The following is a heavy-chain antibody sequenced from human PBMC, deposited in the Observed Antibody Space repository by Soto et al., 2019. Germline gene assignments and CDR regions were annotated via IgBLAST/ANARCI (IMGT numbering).Heavy chain of an antibody. V-gene: IGHV4-4*02. CDR3: VRSEATALDD. CDR1: GNSMSSSNW. J-gene: IGHJ4*02. Sequence: SETLSLTCSVSGNSMSSSNWWNWVRQPPGKGLEWIGEAHHSGRTNYNPSLKSRVTISVDRSQSIFSLKLASVTAADTAVYYCVRSEATALDDRGQGTPVTVSS. CDR2: AHHSGRT.